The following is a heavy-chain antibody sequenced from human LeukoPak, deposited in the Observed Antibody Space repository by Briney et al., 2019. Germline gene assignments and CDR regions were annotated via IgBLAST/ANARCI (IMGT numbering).Heavy chain of an antibody. CDR2: IHYDGST. CDR1: GGSISSGDYF. Sequence: PSETLSLTCTVSGGSISSGDYFWSWIRQPPGKGLEWIGYIHYDGSTYYNPSLKSRVTISVDRSKNQFSLKLSSVTAADTAVYYCARGGYSSSRNAFDIWGQGTMVTVSS. CDR3: ARGGYSSSRNAFDI. D-gene: IGHD6-13*01. V-gene: IGHV4-30-4*01. J-gene: IGHJ3*02.